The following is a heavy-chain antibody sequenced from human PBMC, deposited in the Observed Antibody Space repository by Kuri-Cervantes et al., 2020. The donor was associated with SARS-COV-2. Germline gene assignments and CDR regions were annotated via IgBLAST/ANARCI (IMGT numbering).Heavy chain of an antibody. D-gene: IGHD3-22*01. CDR1: GGSITTYSYY. CDR3: ARSTPFRRLVVISQGGAFDI. V-gene: IGHV4-39*01. Sequence: SETLSLTCTVSGGSITTYSYYWGWIRQPPGKGLEWIGSLYYSGSTYYNPSLKSRFTISIDTSKNQFSLRLSSVTAADTAVYYCARSTPFRRLVVISQGGAFDIWGQGTMVTVSS. CDR2: LYYSGST. J-gene: IGHJ3*02.